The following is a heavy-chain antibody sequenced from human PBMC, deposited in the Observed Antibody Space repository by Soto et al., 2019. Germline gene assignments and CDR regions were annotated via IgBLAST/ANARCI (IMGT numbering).Heavy chain of an antibody. Sequence: ESGGGVVQPGRSLRLSCAASGFTFSSYGMHWVRQAPGKGLEWVAVISYDGSNKYYADSVKGRFTISRDNSKNTLYLQMNSLRAEDTAVYYCAKLGVVPAAIGVSFWGQGTLVTVSS. V-gene: IGHV3-30*18. CDR2: ISYDGSNK. J-gene: IGHJ4*02. CDR3: AKLGVVPAAIGVSF. CDR1: GFTFSSYG. D-gene: IGHD2-2*01.